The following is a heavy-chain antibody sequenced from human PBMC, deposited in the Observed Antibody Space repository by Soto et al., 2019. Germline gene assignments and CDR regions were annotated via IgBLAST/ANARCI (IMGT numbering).Heavy chain of an antibody. Sequence: GRALRLSCAASGFSFTSYAMHWVRQSPGKGLEWVAVIWYDGSNKYYADSVKGRFTISRDNSKNTLYLQMNSLRAEDTAVYYCARFIGARGVGTIHDDCGQGTFVIVSS. CDR3: ARFIGARGVGTIHDD. CDR2: IWYDGSNK. J-gene: IGHJ4*02. CDR1: GFSFTSYA. V-gene: IGHV3-33*01. D-gene: IGHD5-12*01.